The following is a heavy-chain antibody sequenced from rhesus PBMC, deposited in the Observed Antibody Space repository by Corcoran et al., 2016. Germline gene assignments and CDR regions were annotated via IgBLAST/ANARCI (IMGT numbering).Heavy chain of an antibody. D-gene: IGHD3-22*01. CDR2: IGGSSGGT. J-gene: IGHJ4*01. V-gene: IGHV4-99*01. CDR1: GYSISSGYY. CDR3: ARHSAGVITPYFDY. Sequence: QVQLQESGPGLVKPSETLSLTCAVSGYSISSGYYWGWIRQPPGKGLEWIGDIGGSSGGTYYNPSLKSRVTISKDTSKNQFSLKLSSVTAADTAVYYCARHSAGVITPYFDYWGQGVLVTVSS.